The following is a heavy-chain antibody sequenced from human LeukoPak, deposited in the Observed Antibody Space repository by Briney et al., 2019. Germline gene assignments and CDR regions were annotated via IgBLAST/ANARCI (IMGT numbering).Heavy chain of an antibody. CDR3: ASITYGSGSYYVFDY. J-gene: IGHJ4*02. Sequence: SETLSLTCSVSGDSISSYYWTWIRQPPGKGLEWIGYIYYSGSTYYNPSLKSRVIISVDTSKNQYSLKLSSVTAADTAVYYCASITYGSGSYYVFDYWGQGTLVTVSS. D-gene: IGHD3-10*01. CDR1: GDSISSYY. V-gene: IGHV4-59*06. CDR2: IYYSGST.